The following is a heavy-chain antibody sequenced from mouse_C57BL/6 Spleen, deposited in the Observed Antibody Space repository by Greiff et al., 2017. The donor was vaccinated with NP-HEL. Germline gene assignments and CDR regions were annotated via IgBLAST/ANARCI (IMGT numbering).Heavy chain of an antibody. D-gene: IGHD4-1*01. CDR2: ISSGSSTI. Sequence: DVKLVESGGGLVKPGGSLKLSCAASGFTFSDYGMHWVRQAPEKGLEWVAYISSGSSTIYYADTVKGRFTISRDNAKNTLFLQMTSLRSEDTAMYYCAVTGPPFDYWGQGTTLTVSS. V-gene: IGHV5-17*01. CDR3: AVTGPPFDY. CDR1: GFTFSDYG. J-gene: IGHJ2*01.